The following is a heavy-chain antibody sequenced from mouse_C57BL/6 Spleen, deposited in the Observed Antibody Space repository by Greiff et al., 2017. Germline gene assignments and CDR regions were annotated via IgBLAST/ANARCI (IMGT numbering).Heavy chain of an antibody. Sequence: QVQLQQPGAELVMPGASVKLSCKASGYTFTSYWMHWVKQRPGQGLEWIGELDPSDSYTNYNQQFKGKSTLTVDKSSSTAYMQLSSLTSEDSAVYYCARRGYYDYYAMDYWGQGTSVTVSS. CDR3: ARRGYYDYYAMDY. CDR2: LDPSDSYT. V-gene: IGHV1-69*01. J-gene: IGHJ4*01. CDR1: GYTFTSYW. D-gene: IGHD2-1*01.